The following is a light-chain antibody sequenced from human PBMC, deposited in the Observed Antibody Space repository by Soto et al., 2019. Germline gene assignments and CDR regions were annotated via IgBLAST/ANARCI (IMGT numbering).Light chain of an antibody. Sequence: VVTMSLAAVSVYKEAQATLSCLASQSFSSNLAWCQQKPGQAPRLLIYGASTRATDVPARFSGSGSGTEFTLTISSFQSEDFAVYYCQQYTNWPETFGQRTKVDI. CDR1: QSFSSN. CDR2: GAS. J-gene: IGKJ1*01. CDR3: QQYTNWPET. V-gene: IGKV3-15*01.